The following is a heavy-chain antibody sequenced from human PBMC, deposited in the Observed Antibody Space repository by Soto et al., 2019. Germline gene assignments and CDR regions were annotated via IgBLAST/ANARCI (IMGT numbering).Heavy chain of an antibody. J-gene: IGHJ4*02. V-gene: IGHV4-59*08. CDR3: ARREVTEGFDY. Sequence: SETLSLTCTVSGGSISSYYWSWIRQPPGKGLEWIGYIYYSGSTNYNPSLKSRVTISVDTSKNQFSLKLSSVTAADTAVYYCARREVTEGFDYWGQGTLVTVSS. CDR2: IYYSGST. D-gene: IGHD2-21*02. CDR1: GGSISSYY.